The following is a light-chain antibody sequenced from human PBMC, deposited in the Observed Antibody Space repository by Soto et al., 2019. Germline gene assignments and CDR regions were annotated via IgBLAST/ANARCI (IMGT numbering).Light chain of an antibody. J-gene: IGKJ4*01. CDR1: QSVSSY. CDR2: DAS. V-gene: IGKV3-11*01. CDR3: QQRSNWPRELT. Sequence: EIVLPQSPATLSLSPGERATLSCRASQSVSSYLAWYPQKPGQAPRLRIYDASNRSTDIPARFSGSGSGTDFTLTISSLEPEDFAGYYCQQRSNWPRELTFGGGTKVEIK.